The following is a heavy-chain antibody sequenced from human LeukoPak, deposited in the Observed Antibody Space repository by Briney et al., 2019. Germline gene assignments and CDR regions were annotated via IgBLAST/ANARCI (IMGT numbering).Heavy chain of an antibody. CDR3: ARPPNYGDYFDY. CDR1: GYSFTNFW. J-gene: IGHJ4*02. V-gene: IGHV5-51*01. D-gene: IGHD4-17*01. CDR2: IYPGDSDT. Sequence: PEESLKISCEGSGYSFTNFWIGWVRQMPGKGLEWMGIIYPGDSDTRYSPSFQGQVTISADKSISTAYLQWSSLKASDTAMYYCARPPNYGDYFDYWGQGTLVTVSS.